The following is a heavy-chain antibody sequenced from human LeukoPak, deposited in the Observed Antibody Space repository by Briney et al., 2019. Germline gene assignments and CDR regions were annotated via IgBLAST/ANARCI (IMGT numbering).Heavy chain of an antibody. CDR2: ITSSGNTI. CDR3: ARLTTMTTTGGPFDY. J-gene: IGHJ4*02. CDR1: GFTFSSYE. Sequence: GGSLRLSCAASGFTFSSYEMNWVRQAPGKGLEWVSYITSSGNTIYYADSVKGRFTISRDNAKNSLYLQMNSLRAEDTAVYYCARLTTMTTTGGPFDYWGKGTLVTVSS. V-gene: IGHV3-48*03. D-gene: IGHD4-17*01.